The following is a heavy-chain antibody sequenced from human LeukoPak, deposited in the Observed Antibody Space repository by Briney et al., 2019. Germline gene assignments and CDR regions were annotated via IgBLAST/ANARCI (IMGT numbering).Heavy chain of an antibody. D-gene: IGHD1-26*01. V-gene: IGHV1-69*04. CDR1: GGTFSSYA. J-gene: IGHJ4*02. CDR3: ARLRALWDFDY. CDR2: IIPILGIA. Sequence: SVKVSCKASGGTFSSYAISWVRQAPGQGLEWMGRIIPILGIANYAQKFQGRVTITADKSTSTAYMELSSLRSEDTAVYYCARLRALWDFDYWGQGTLVTVSS.